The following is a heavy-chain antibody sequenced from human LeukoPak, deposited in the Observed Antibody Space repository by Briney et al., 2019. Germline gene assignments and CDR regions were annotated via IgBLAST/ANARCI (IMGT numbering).Heavy chain of an antibody. Sequence: PSETLSLTCTVSGGSISSYYWTWVRQPPGKGLEGIGDIYYSGSTNYNPSLKSRGTISVATSKNQFSLKLSSVTAADTAVYYCARLLGSSWCDYWGRGTLVTVSS. CDR2: IYYSGST. J-gene: IGHJ4*02. CDR1: GGSISSYY. CDR3: ARLLGSSWCDY. D-gene: IGHD6-13*01. V-gene: IGHV4-59*08.